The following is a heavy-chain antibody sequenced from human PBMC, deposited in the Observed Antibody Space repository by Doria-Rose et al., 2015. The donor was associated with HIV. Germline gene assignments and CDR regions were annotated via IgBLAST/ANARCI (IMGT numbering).Heavy chain of an antibody. J-gene: IGHJ4*02. D-gene: IGHD6-13*01. CDR1: GVSLSSPGMG. CDR3: ARIKSSRWYHKYYFDF. CDR2: IFSDDER. V-gene: IGHV2-26*01. Sequence: QESGPVLVKPTETLTLTCTVSGVSLSSPGMGVSWIRQPPGKALEWLANIFSDDERSYKTSLKSRLTISRGTSKSQVVLTMTDTDPLDTATYYCARIKSSRWYHKYYFDFWGQGTLVIVSA.